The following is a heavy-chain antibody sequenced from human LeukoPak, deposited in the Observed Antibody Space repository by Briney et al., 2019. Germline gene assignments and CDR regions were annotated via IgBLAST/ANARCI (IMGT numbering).Heavy chain of an antibody. V-gene: IGHV3-74*01. CDR1: GFAFSTNW. CDR2: ISTDARTI. Sequence: GGSLRLSCAASGFAFSTNWMHWVRQAPGKGLVWVSHISTDARTITYADFVKGRFTISRDNAKNTLYLQMNSLRAEDTAVYYCAKDLSGLDVTWGQGTLVTVSS. CDR3: AKDLSGLDVT. J-gene: IGHJ5*02. D-gene: IGHD3/OR15-3a*01.